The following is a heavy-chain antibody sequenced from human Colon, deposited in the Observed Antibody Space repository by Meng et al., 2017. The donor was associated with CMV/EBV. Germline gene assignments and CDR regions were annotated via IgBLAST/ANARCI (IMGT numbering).Heavy chain of an antibody. J-gene: IGHJ3*01. D-gene: IGHD6-13*01. CDR3: ARELPTSSWYFDAFDL. V-gene: IGHV3-74*01. CDR1: GFTFNSHW. CDR2: INGDGRTT. Sequence: GESLKISCAVSGFTFNSHWMHWVRQAPGKGLVWVSRINGDGRTTSYADSVEGRFIISRDNARNTLYLQMSSLRVDDTPVYFCARELPTSSWYFDAFDLWGQGTMVTVSS.